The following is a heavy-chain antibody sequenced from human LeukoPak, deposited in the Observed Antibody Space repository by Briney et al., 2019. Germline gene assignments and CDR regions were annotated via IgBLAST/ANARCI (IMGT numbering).Heavy chain of an antibody. V-gene: IGHV1-46*02. CDR3: ARDSGNYHYDMDV. CDR1: GYSVNSHH. J-gene: IGHJ6*02. D-gene: IGHD3-10*01. Sequence: ASVKVSCKTSGYSVNSHHVHWVRQAPGQGLEWMGINFFHDGTTSNTQKFPGRLTMTRDTSTSTVYMELSSLRSEDTAVYYCARDSGNYHYDMDVWGQGTTVIVSS. CDR2: NFFHDGTT.